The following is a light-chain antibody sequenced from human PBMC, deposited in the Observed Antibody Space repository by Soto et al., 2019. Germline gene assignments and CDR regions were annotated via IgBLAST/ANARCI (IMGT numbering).Light chain of an antibody. V-gene: IGKV2-28*01. CDR2: LAS. J-gene: IGKJ4*01. CDR1: QSLLYSNGYNY. CDR3: MQLVQTPLT. Sequence: DIVMTQSPLSLPVTPGEPASISCRSSQSLLYSNGYNYVDWYLQKPGQPPHLLIFLASSQASGVPDRFNGLGSGTDFTLRITTVESDDVGAYYCMQLVQTPLTFGVGPNLEI.